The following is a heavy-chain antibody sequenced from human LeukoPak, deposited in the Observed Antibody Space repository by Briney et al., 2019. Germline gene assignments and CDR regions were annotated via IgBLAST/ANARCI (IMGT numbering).Heavy chain of an antibody. V-gene: IGHV3-48*01. CDR3: ARRSEFGVLYYMDV. J-gene: IGHJ6*03. D-gene: IGHD3-16*01. CDR2: ISASSGTI. Sequence: GGSLRLSCAASGFSFSSYSMKWVRQAPGKGLEWVSYISASSGTIYYADSVKGRFTISRDNAKTSLYLQMNSLRGEDTAVYYCARRSEFGVLYYMDVWGKGTTVTVSS. CDR1: GFSFSSYS.